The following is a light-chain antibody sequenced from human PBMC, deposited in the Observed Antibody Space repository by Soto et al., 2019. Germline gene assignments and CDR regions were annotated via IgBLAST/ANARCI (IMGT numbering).Light chain of an antibody. Sequence: EIVLTQSPGTLSLSPGERATLSCRASQSVSNNYLAWYQQKPGQAPRLLIYGASNRATGIPDRFSGSGSGTDFTLTISRLEAEDVAVYYCQQYYNTPITFGGGTKVEIK. J-gene: IGKJ4*01. CDR3: QQYYNTPIT. CDR2: GAS. CDR1: QSVSNNY. V-gene: IGKV3-20*01.